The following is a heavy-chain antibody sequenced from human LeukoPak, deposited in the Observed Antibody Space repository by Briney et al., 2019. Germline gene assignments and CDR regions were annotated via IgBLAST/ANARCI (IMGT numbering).Heavy chain of an antibody. V-gene: IGHV4-4*09. J-gene: IGHJ6*03. D-gene: IGHD2-2*01. CDR2: IYTSGST. CDR3: AGRRIVVVPAAITSYYYYMDV. Sequence: PSETLSLTCTVSGGSISSYYWSWIRQPPGKGLEWIGYIYTSGSTNYNPSLKSRVTISVDTSKNQFSLKLSSVTAADTAVYYCAGRRIVVVPAAITSYYYYMDVWGKGTTVTVSS. CDR1: GGSISSYY.